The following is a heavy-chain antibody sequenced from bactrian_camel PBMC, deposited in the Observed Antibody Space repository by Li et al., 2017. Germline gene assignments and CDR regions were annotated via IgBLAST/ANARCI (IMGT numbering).Heavy chain of an antibody. CDR2: ISGDGST. D-gene: IGHD2*01. CDR3: KATCLIGGSPQDY. V-gene: IGHV3S53*01. Sequence: QLVESGGGSVQAGGSLRLSCAASDNTYSGCMGWYRQAPGMEREFVSGISGDGSTSYDDSVKGRFTISQDIAKDTVFLQMNGLQAEDTAMYYCKATCLIGGSPQDYWGRGTQVTVS. CDR1: DNTYSGC. J-gene: IGHJ4*01.